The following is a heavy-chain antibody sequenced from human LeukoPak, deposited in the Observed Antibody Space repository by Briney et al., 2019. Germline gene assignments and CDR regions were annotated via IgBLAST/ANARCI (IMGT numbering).Heavy chain of an antibody. J-gene: IGHJ4*02. D-gene: IGHD6-19*01. V-gene: IGHV1-69*13. CDR3: ARAISSGWSGDLRY. Sequence: GASVKVSCKASGGTFSSYAISWVRQAPGQGLEWMGGIIPIFGKANYAQKFQGRVTITADESTSTAYMELSSLRSEDTAVYYCARAISSGWSGDLRYWGRGTLVTVSS. CDR2: IIPIFGKA. CDR1: GGTFSSYA.